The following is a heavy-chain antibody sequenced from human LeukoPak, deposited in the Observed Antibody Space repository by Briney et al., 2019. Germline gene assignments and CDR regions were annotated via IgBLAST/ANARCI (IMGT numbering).Heavy chain of an antibody. CDR2: VSLWGST. Sequence: PSETLSLTCAVSGGSISSSNYWSWVRQSPGIGLEWIGQVSLWGSTSYNPSLSRRVTISTDKSKNQFSLTLSFVTAADTAVYYCARHRGYHFDFWGQGALVTVSS. CDR3: ARHRGYHFDF. D-gene: IGHD5-18*01. J-gene: IGHJ4*02. CDR1: GGSISSSNY. V-gene: IGHV4-4*02.